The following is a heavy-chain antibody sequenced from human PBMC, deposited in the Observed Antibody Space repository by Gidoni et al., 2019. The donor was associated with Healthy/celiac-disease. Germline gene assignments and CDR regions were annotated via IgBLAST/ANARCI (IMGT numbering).Heavy chain of an antibody. J-gene: IGHJ5*02. V-gene: IGHV3-21*01. CDR1: GVTLSSYR. CDR3: ARDPQTMITFGGVIAPGWFDP. Sequence: EVQLVESGGGLVKPGGSLRLSCAASGVTLSSYRMNWVRQAPGSGLEWFSSISSSSSYIYYADSVKGRFTISRDNAKNSLCLQMNSLRAEEAAVYYCARDPQTMITFGGVIAPGWFDPWGQGTLVTVSS. CDR2: ISSSSSYI. D-gene: IGHD3-16*02.